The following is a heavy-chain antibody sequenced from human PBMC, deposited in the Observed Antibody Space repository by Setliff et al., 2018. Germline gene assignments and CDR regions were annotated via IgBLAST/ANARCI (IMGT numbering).Heavy chain of an antibody. CDR2: ISNSGSGGRT. V-gene: IGHV3-23*01. CDR3: ARAKGNDYSMDV. CDR1: GFTFSSYA. J-gene: IGHJ6*03. Sequence: GGSLRLSCAASGFTFSSYAMTWVRQAPGKGLEWVSGISNSGSGGRTFYGNSVKGRFTISRDNAKNTLYLQMNSLRADDTAVYYCARAKGNDYSMDVWGKGTTVTVSS.